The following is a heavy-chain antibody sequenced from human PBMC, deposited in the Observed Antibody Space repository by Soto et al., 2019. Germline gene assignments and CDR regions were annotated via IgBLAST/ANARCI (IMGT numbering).Heavy chain of an antibody. CDR3: AKDATAVNGVWDPFDM. Sequence: EVQLLESGGGVVQPGGSLRLSCAASGFTFSAYAMSWVRQAPGKGLQWVSGVGGSDTDKHYADSVRGRFTVSRDNSKNTLYLQMNSLRVDDTAVYYCAKDATAVNGVWDPFDMWSQGTEVTVSS. CDR2: VGGSDTDK. CDR1: GFTFSAYA. J-gene: IGHJ3*02. D-gene: IGHD2-8*01. V-gene: IGHV3-23*01.